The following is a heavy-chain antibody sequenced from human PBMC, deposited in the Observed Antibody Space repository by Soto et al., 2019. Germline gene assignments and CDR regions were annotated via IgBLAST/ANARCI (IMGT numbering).Heavy chain of an antibody. J-gene: IGHJ4*02. Sequence: QVQLVESGGGVVQPGRSLRLSCAASGFTFSSYAMHWVRQAPGKGLEWVAVISYDGSNKYYADSVKGRFTIPRDNSKNTLYLQMNSLRAEDTAVYYCAREGGSYSLGPYFDYWGQGTLVTVSS. CDR3: AREGGSYSLGPYFDY. D-gene: IGHD1-26*01. CDR2: ISYDGSNK. V-gene: IGHV3-30-3*01. CDR1: GFTFSSYA.